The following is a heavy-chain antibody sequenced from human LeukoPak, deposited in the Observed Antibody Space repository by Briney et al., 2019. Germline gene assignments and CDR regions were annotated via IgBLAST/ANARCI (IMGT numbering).Heavy chain of an antibody. Sequence: SETLSLTCTVSGASISDYYWSWIRQPPGQGLEWIGYVFDSGGANYNPSLKSRVTISVETSKNQFSVKLGSVTAADTAVYYCAAALGRYGDYSRGYYFDYWGQGTLVTVSS. CDR3: AAALGRYGDYSRGYYFDY. J-gene: IGHJ4*02. D-gene: IGHD4-17*01. V-gene: IGHV4-59*13. CDR2: VFDSGGA. CDR1: GASISDYY.